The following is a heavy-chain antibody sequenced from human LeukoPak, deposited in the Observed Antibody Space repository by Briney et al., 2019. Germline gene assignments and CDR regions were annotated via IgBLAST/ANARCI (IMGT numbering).Heavy chain of an antibody. CDR3: ARQYSSGWSPRYGMDV. J-gene: IGHJ6*02. D-gene: IGHD6-19*01. CDR1: GYRFNAYW. CDR2: IYPDDSDT. V-gene: IGHV5-51*01. Sequence: GESLKISCKGSGYRFNAYWIAWVRQMPGKGLEWMGIIYPDDSDTRYSPSFQGQVTISADKSVRTAYLQWSSLKASDTAMYYCARQYSSGWSPRYGMDVWGQGTTVTVSS.